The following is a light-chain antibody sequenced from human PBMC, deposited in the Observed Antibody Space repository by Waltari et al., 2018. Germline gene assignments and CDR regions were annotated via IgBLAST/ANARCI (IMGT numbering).Light chain of an antibody. Sequence: QTVVTQEPSLSVSPGGTGTLTRALSSGSLSTTSYATWYQQTPGQAPRTLVYKANARSSGVPDRFSGSILGNTAALTITGAQADDESDYYCALYMGSGIWVFGGGTRLTVL. V-gene: IGLV8-61*01. CDR2: KAN. CDR1: SGSLSTTSY. CDR3: ALYMGSGIWV. J-gene: IGLJ3*02.